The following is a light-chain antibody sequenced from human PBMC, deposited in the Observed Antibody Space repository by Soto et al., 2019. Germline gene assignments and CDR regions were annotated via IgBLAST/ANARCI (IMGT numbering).Light chain of an antibody. CDR2: GAS. V-gene: IGKV3-20*01. CDR1: QSVSSSY. Sequence: EIVLTQSPGTLSLSPGERATLSCRASQSVSSSYLAWYQQKPGQAPRLLIYGASSRATGIPDTFSGSGSGTDFTLNISRLEPEDFAVYYCQQYGSSPLTFGGGTKVEIK. J-gene: IGKJ4*01. CDR3: QQYGSSPLT.